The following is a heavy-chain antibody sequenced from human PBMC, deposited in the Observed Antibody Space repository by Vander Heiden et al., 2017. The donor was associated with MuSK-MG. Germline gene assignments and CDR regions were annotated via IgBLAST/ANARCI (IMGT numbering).Heavy chain of an antibody. V-gene: IGHV3-30-3*01. CDR3: ARGYETATLDY. CDR1: GFTFSRYA. D-gene: IGHD5-18*01. CDR2: ISYDGSNK. J-gene: IGHJ4*02. Sequence: QVQLVESGGGVVQPGRSLRLSCAAPGFTFSRYAMHWVRQAPGKGLEWVAVISYDGSNKYDADSVKGRFTISRDNSKNTLYLQMNSLRAEDTAVYYCARGYETATLDYWGQGTLVTVSS.